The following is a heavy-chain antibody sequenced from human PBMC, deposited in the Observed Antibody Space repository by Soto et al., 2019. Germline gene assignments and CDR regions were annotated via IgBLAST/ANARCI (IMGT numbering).Heavy chain of an antibody. J-gene: IGHJ4*02. Sequence: PSETLSLTCAVYGGSFSGYSWNWIRQPPGKWLEWIGEINHSGSTNYTPSLQSRVTISVDTSKNQFSLKLTSLAAADTAVYYCARVSADRYRGSGLVDYWGQGTLVTVSS. V-gene: IGHV4-34*01. CDR3: ARVSADRYRGSGLVDY. D-gene: IGHD1-26*01. CDR1: GGSFSGYS. CDR2: INHSGST.